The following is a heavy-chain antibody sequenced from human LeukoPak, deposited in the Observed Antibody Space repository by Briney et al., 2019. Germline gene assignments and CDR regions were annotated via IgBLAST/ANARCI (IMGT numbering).Heavy chain of an antibody. Sequence: GGSLRLSCAASGFTFSSYAMSWVRQAPGKGLEWVSAISGSGGSTYYADSVKGRFTISRDNSKNTLYLQMNSLRAEDTAVYYCAKCLMSGYSPYYYYYMDVWGKGTTVTVSS. D-gene: IGHD3-3*01. V-gene: IGHV3-23*01. CDR2: ISGSGGST. CDR1: GFTFSSYA. CDR3: AKCLMSGYSPYYYYYMDV. J-gene: IGHJ6*03.